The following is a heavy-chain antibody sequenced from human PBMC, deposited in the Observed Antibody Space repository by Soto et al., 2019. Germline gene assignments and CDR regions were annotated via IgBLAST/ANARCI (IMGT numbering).Heavy chain of an antibody. V-gene: IGHV1-3*01. J-gene: IGHJ4*02. CDR2: INAGSGNT. Sequence: ASVKVSCKASGYTFTSYAMHWVRQAPGQRLEWMGWINAGSGNTKYSQKFQGRVTITRDTSASTAYMELSSLRSEDTAVYYCARVGPLMAGLDYWGQGTLVTVSS. CDR3: ARVGPLMAGLDY. CDR1: GYTFTSYA.